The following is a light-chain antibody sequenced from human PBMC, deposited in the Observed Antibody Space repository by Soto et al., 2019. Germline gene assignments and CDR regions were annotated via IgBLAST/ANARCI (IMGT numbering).Light chain of an antibody. CDR3: QQRSNWPPRLT. V-gene: IGKV3-11*01. J-gene: IGKJ4*01. CDR1: QSVSSY. Sequence: EIVLTQSPATLSLSPGERATLSCRASQSVSSYLAWYQQQPGQAPRLLLYDASNRATGIPARFSGSGSGTDFPLTISSLEPEDFAVYSCQQRSNWPPRLTFGGGTKVEIK. CDR2: DAS.